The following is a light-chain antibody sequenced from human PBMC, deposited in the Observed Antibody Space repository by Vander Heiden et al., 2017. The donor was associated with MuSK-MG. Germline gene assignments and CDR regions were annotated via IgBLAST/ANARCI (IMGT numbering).Light chain of an antibody. CDR2: QDF. CDR3: QAWDYNTGGG. J-gene: IGLJ2*01. CDR1: GLGNKY. Sequence: SFELSQPPSVSVSPGQTGTISCSGDGLGNKYVSWYQQRPGQSPVLLIYQDFRRPSGIPDRFSGSTSGNTATLNISGTQTMDEGDDDCQAWDYNTGGGLGGGTKVTVL. V-gene: IGLV3-1*01.